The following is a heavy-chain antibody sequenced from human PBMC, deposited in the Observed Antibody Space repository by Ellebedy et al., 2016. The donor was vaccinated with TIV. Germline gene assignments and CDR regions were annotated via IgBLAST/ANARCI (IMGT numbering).Heavy chain of an antibody. Sequence: AASVKVSCKASGYTFTSYYMHWVRQAPGQGLEWMGIINPSGGSTSYAQKFQGRVTMTRDTSTSTVYMELSSLRSEDTAVYYCAREEPYGSGTKDYGMDVWGQGTTVTVSS. V-gene: IGHV1-46*01. CDR2: INPSGGST. D-gene: IGHD3-10*01. CDR3: AREEPYGSGTKDYGMDV. CDR1: GYTFTSYY. J-gene: IGHJ6*02.